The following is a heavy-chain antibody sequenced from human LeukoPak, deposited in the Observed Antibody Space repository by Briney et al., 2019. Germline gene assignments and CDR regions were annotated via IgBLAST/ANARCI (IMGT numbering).Heavy chain of an antibody. CDR3: ARVYGYYYYYMDV. CDR2: ISPDNDDT. V-gene: IGHV1-18*01. CDR1: GYTFSSNG. J-gene: IGHJ6*03. Sequence: ASVKVSCKASGYTFSSNGIIWVRQAPGQGLEWMGWISPDNDDTKYEQTFQGRLTVTTDTSTSTTYMELRNLRSDHTAVYYCARVYGYYYYYMDVWGKGTTVTASS. D-gene: IGHD4-17*01.